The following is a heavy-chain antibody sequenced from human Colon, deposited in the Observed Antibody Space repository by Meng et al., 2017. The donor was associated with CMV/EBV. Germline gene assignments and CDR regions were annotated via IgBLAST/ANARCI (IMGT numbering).Heavy chain of an antibody. J-gene: IGHJ4*02. CDR3: ADPPSGY. CDR2: VHHSGTT. Sequence: QVQLQESGPGLVKPSGTLSLTCAVSGGPITSSHNWWNWVRQPPGKGLEWIGEVHHSGTTNYNPSLESRVTISVDKTKNQFPLKLTSVTAADTAVYYCADPPSGYWGQGTLVTVSS. V-gene: IGHV4-4*02. CDR1: GGPITSSHNW.